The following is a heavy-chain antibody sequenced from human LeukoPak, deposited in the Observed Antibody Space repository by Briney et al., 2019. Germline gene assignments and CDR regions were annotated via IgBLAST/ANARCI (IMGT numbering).Heavy chain of an antibody. V-gene: IGHV3-48*03. Sequence: GGSLRLSCAASGFTFSSYEMNWVRHAPGKGLEWVSHIGTSDSTIDYVDSVKGRFTISRDNAKNSLYLQMNSLRAEDTAVYYCARDNRGYGSGSYYYYGMDVWGKGTTVTVSS. J-gene: IGHJ6*04. CDR3: ARDNRGYGSGSYYYYGMDV. CDR2: IGTSDSTI. D-gene: IGHD3-10*01. CDR1: GFTFSSYE.